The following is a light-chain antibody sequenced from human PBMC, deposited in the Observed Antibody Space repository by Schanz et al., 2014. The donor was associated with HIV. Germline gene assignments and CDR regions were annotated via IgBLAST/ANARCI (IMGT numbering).Light chain of an antibody. CDR3: LLYYGGTWV. CDR1: TGAVTRSHY. J-gene: IGLJ3*02. Sequence: QAVVTQEPSLTVSPGGTVTLTCASRTGAVTRSHYPNGFQQKPGQAPRSLVYSTGDNHSWTPARFSGSLLGGKATLTLSGVQPEDEAEYYCLLYYGGTWVFGGGTKLTVL. CDR2: STG. V-gene: IGLV7-43*01.